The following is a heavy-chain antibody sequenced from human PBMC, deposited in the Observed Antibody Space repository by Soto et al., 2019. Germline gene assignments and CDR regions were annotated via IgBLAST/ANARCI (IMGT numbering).Heavy chain of an antibody. V-gene: IGHV3-23*01. J-gene: IGHJ4*02. D-gene: IGHD6-19*01. CDR3: AKSSGGFHPFDY. CDR2: ISGSGGST. CDR1: GFTFSSYA. Sequence: EVQLLESVGGLVQPGGSLRLSCAASGFTFSSYALSWVRQAPGKGLEWVSVISGSGGSTYYAESVKGRLTISRDNSKNTLYLQMNSLRADYTAVYYCAKSSGGFHPFDYWGQGTLVTVSS.